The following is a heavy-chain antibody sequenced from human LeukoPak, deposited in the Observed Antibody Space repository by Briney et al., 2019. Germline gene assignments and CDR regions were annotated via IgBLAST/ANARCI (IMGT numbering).Heavy chain of an antibody. CDR1: GFTFDDYT. D-gene: IGHD4-17*01. J-gene: IGHJ3*02. CDR3: ARSYGDSSDAFDI. V-gene: IGHV3-43*01. Sequence: GGSLRLSCAASGFTFDDYTMHWVRQAPGKGLEWVSLISWDGGSTYYADSVKGRFTISRDNSKNTLYLQMNSLRAEDTAVYYCARSYGDSSDAFDIWGQGTMVTVSS. CDR2: ISWDGGST.